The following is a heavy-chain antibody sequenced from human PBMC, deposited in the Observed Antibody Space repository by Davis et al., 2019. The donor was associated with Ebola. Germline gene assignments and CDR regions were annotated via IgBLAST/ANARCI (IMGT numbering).Heavy chain of an antibody. CDR2: IYYSGST. V-gene: IGHV4-39*01. CDR3: ARHQAYYDFWSGSPYGMDV. J-gene: IGHJ6*02. Sequence: SETLSLTCTVSGGSISSSSYYWGWIRQPPGKGLEWIGSIYYSGSTYYNPSLKSRVTISVDTSKNQFSLKLSSVTAADTAVYYCARHQAYYDFWSGSPYGMDVWGQGTTVTVSS. D-gene: IGHD3-3*01. CDR1: GGSISSSSYY.